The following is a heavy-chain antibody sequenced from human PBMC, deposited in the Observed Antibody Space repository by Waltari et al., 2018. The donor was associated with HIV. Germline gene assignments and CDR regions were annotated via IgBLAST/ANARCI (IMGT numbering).Heavy chain of an antibody. J-gene: IGHJ5*02. Sequence: QEQLAQSGAEVQKPGASVKVSCRASGYSFNDYYIHWIRQAPGQGLESVGWVNPKNGVAHYAQKFEGRVTISSDTSSRTVYMDFRRLTSDDTAVFYCVRGGTHPWGQGTLITVSS. D-gene: IGHD1-1*01. CDR1: GYSFNDYY. CDR3: VRGGTHP. V-gene: IGHV1-2*02. CDR2: VNPKNGVA.